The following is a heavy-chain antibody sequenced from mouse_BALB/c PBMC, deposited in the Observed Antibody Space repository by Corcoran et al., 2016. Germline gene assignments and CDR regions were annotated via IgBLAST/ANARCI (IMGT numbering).Heavy chain of an antibody. CDR3: ATMVTMDY. Sequence: EVQLQQSGAELVKPGASVKLSCTASGFNIKDTYMHWVKQRPEQGLEWIGRIDPANGNTKYDTKFQGKATITADTSSNTAYLQLSSLTSEDTTVYYCATMVTMDYWGQGTSVTVSS. CDR2: IDPANGNT. CDR1: GFNIKDTY. D-gene: IGHD2-2*01. J-gene: IGHJ4*01. V-gene: IGHV14-3*02.